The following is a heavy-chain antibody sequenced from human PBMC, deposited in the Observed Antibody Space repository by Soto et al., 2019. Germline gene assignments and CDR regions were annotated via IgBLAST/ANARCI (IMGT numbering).Heavy chain of an antibody. D-gene: IGHD2-8*01. J-gene: IGHJ4*02. V-gene: IGHV1-18*01. CDR2: ISPYNGNT. CDR1: GYAFTNYG. Sequence: QVQLVQSGAEVKKPGASVKVSCKASGYAFTNYGFSWVRQTPGQGLEWMGWISPYNGNTDYAQKLQGRVTMTTDTSTNTAYMELRSLRSDDTSVYYCARDRGVLMVYAAFDYWGQGTLVTVSS. CDR3: ARDRGVLMVYAAFDY.